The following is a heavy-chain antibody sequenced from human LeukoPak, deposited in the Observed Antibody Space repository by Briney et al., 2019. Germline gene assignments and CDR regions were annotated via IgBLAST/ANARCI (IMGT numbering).Heavy chain of an antibody. CDR1: GYTFTGYY. CDR3: ARAAAGTVQYFQH. CDR2: INPNSGGT. D-gene: IGHD6-13*01. J-gene: IGHJ1*01. Sequence: ASVKVSCKASGYTFTGYYMHWVRQAPGQGLEWMGWINPNSGGTNYAQKFQGRVTMTRDTSISTAYMELSRLRSDDTAVYYCARAAAGTVQYFQHWGQGTLVTVSS. V-gene: IGHV1-2*02.